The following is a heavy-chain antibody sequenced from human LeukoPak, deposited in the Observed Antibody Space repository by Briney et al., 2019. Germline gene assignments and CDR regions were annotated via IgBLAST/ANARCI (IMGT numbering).Heavy chain of an antibody. CDR2: IYHRGST. D-gene: IGHD2-2*01. V-gene: IGHV4-38-2*01. Sequence: PSETLSLTCAVSGYSISRGYYWGWIRQPPGKGLEWIGGIYHRGSTYYNRYLKSLVTRSVDTSKNQFSLKLSSVTAADTAVYYCARVVPAARTFDYWGQGILVTVSS. CDR1: GYSISRGYY. J-gene: IGHJ4*02. CDR3: ARVVPAARTFDY.